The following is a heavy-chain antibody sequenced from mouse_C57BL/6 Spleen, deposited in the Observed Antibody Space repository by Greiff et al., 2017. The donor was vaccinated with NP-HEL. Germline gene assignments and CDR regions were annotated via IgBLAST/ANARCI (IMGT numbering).Heavy chain of an antibody. CDR1: GYAFSSSW. CDR3: ARSVVGYFDY. CDR2: IYPGDGDT. Sequence: VQLQQSGPELVKPGASVKISCKASGYAFSSSWMNWVKQRPGKGLEWIGRIYPGDGDTNYNGKFKGKATLTADKSSSTAYMQLSSLTSEDSAVYFCARSVVGYFDYWGQGTTLTVSS. D-gene: IGHD1-1*01. J-gene: IGHJ2*01. V-gene: IGHV1-82*01.